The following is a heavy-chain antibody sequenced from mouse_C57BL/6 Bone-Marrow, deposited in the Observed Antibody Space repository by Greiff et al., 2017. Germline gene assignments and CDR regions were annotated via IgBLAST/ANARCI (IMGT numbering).Heavy chain of an antibody. CDR3: ARRYYYGSRGDYFDY. CDR1: GYTFTDYY. J-gene: IGHJ2*01. CDR2: IFPGSGST. V-gene: IGHV1-75*01. D-gene: IGHD1-1*01. Sequence: QVQLQQSGPELVKPGASVKISCKASGYTFTDYYINWVKQRPGQGLEWIGWIFPGSGSTYYNEKFKGKATLTVDKSSSTAYMLLSSLTSEDSAVYFCARRYYYGSRGDYFDYWGQGTTLTVSS.